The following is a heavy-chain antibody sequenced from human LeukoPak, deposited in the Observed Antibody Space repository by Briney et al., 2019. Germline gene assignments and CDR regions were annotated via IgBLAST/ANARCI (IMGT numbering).Heavy chain of an antibody. V-gene: IGHV1-2*02. CDR2: INPNSGGT. D-gene: IGHD2-2*01. CDR1: GYTFTGYY. CDR3: AALVVVPAAIPNYYYYGMDV. J-gene: IGHJ6*02. Sequence: ASVKVSCKASGYTFTGYYMHWVRQAPGQGLVWMGWINPNSGGTNYAQKFQGRVTMTRDTSISTAYMELSRLRSDDTAVYYCAALVVVPAAIPNYYYYGMDVWGQGTTVTVSS.